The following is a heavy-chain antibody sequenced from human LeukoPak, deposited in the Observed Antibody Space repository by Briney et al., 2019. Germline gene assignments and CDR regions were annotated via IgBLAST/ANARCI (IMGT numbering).Heavy chain of an antibody. J-gene: IGHJ4*02. D-gene: IGHD6-13*01. Sequence: SETLSLTCTVSGGSINSYYWSWIRQPAGKGLEWNGRIYTSGSTNYNPSLKSRVTMSVDASKNQFSLKLSSVTAADTAVYYCARDAQQQWGYFDYWGQGTLVTVSS. CDR3: ARDAQQQWGYFDY. CDR2: IYTSGST. V-gene: IGHV4-4*07. CDR1: GGSINSYY.